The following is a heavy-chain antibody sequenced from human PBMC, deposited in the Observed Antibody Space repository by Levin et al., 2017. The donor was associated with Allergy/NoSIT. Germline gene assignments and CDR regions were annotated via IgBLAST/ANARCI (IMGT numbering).Heavy chain of an antibody. Sequence: WASVKVSCKASGYTFTNYYIHWVRQAPGQGLEWMGIVTPSGTISSYAQKFQDRVIMTRDTSTSTVYMDLSSLRSEDTAVYYCARGVVLGASLVHLDSWGQGTLVTVSS. D-gene: IGHD2-8*02. CDR3: ARGVVLGASLVHLDS. V-gene: IGHV1-46*03. J-gene: IGHJ4*02. CDR2: VTPSGTIS. CDR1: GYTFTNYY.